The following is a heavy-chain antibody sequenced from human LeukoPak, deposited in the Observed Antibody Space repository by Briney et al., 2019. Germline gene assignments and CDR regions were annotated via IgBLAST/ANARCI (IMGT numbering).Heavy chain of an antibody. J-gene: IGHJ6*03. CDR1: GGSISSYY. CDR3: ARDSNSLYYYYMDV. D-gene: IGHD4-11*01. V-gene: IGHV4-59*01. CDR2: IYYSGST. Sequence: PSETLSLTCTVSGGSISSYYWGWIRQPPGKGLEWIGYIYYSGSTNYNPSLKSRVTISVDTSKNQFSLKLSSVTAADTAVYYCARDSNSLYYYYMDVWGKGTTVTVSS.